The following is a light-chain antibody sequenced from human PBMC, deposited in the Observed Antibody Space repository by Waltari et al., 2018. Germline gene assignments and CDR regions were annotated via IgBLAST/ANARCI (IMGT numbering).Light chain of an antibody. V-gene: IGKV1-5*03. Sequence: DIQMTQSPSTLSASVGARVPITCRASQSITNWLAWYQQKPGKVPKLLIYKASNLESGVPSRFSGSGSGTEFTLTISSLQPDDFATYYCQQYDNYWTFGQGTKVEIK. CDR2: KAS. CDR1: QSITNW. CDR3: QQYDNYWT. J-gene: IGKJ1*01.